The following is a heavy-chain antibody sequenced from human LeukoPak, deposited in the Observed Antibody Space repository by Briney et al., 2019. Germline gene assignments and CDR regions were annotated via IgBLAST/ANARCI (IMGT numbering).Heavy chain of an antibody. CDR3: ARTSPASAGTFAP. Sequence: PSETLSLTCTVSGGSISGYYWSWLRQPPGKGLEWIGYIHSSGNTNYNPSLKSRLTISVDTSKNQFSLKLTSVTAGDSAVYYCARTSPASAGTFAPWGQGTLVSVSS. CDR1: GGSISGYY. J-gene: IGHJ5*02. V-gene: IGHV4-59*01. D-gene: IGHD6-13*01. CDR2: IHSSGNT.